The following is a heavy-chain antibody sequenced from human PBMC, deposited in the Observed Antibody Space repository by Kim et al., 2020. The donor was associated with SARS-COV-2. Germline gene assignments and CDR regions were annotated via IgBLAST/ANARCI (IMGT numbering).Heavy chain of an antibody. CDR1: GDSISSGNYY. J-gene: IGHJ4*02. D-gene: IGHD5-18*01. CDR3: ARYKYGHFDY. V-gene: IGHV4-39*01. Sequence: SETLSLTCTVSGDSISSGNYYWGWLRQPPGKGLEWIATISYTGSTFYNPSLWSRLTISADTSKNQFSLNLSSVTAADTAVYYCARYKYGHFDYWGQGTLV. CDR2: ISYTGST.